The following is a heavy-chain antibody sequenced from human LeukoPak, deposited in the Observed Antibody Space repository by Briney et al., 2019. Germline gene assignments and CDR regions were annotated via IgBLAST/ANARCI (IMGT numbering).Heavy chain of an antibody. J-gene: IGHJ6*02. CDR2: ISHDGSSK. V-gene: IGHV3-30*18. D-gene: IGHD2-2*01. CDR3: AKSIRFCSSNSCFAGYYNYGLHV. Sequence: GGSLRLSCAASGFTFSSYGMHWVRQAPGKGLEWVAVISHDGSSKYFADSVKGRFTISRDNPKNTLDLQMHSLRAEDTAVYYCAKSIRFCSSNSCFAGYYNYGLHVRGQGTTVIVSS. CDR1: GFTFSSYG.